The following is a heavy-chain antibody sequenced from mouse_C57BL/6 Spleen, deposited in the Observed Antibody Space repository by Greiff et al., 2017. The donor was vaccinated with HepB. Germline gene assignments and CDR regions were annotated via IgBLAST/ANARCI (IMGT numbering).Heavy chain of an antibody. CDR3: AREDYSNYDGGYFDV. Sequence: EVKLVESGPGLVKPSQSLSLTCSVTGYSITSGYYWNWIRQFPGNKLEWMGYISYDGSNNYNPSLKNRISITRDTSKNQFFLKLNSVTTEDTATYYCAREDYSNYDGGYFDVWGTGTTVTVSS. D-gene: IGHD2-5*01. J-gene: IGHJ1*03. CDR1: GYSITSGYY. CDR2: ISYDGSN. V-gene: IGHV3-6*01.